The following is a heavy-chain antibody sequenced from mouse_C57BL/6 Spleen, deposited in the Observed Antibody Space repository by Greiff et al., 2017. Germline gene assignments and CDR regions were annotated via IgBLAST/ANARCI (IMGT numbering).Heavy chain of an antibody. CDR2: IDPNSGGT. CDR1: GYTFTSYW. Sequence: QVQLKQPGAELVKPGASVKLSCKASGYTFTSYWMHWVKQRPGRGLEWIGRIDPNSGGTKYNEKFKSKATLTVDKPSSTAYMQISSLTSEDSAVYYCARLTGDYMYYAMDYWGQGTSVTVSS. V-gene: IGHV1-72*01. D-gene: IGHD2-4*01. J-gene: IGHJ4*01. CDR3: ARLTGDYMYYAMDY.